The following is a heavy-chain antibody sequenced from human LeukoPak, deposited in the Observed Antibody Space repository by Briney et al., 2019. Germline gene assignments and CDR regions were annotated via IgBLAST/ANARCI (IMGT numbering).Heavy chain of an antibody. J-gene: IGHJ4*02. Sequence: ASVKVSCKASGGTFSSYAISWVRQAPGQGLEWMGRIIPILGIANYAQKFQGRVTITADKPTSTAYMELSSLRSEDTAVYYCARDGFWSGYYTKRHFDYWGQGTLVTVSS. V-gene: IGHV1-69*04. CDR1: GGTFSSYA. CDR3: ARDGFWSGYYTKRHFDY. D-gene: IGHD3-3*01. CDR2: IIPILGIA.